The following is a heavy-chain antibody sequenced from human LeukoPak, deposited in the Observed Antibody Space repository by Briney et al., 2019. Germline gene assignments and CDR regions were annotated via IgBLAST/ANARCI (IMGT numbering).Heavy chain of an antibody. CDR1: GFTFSSYA. Sequence: GGSLRLSCAASGFTFSSYAMSWVRQAPGKGLEWVSAISGSGGSTYYADSVKGRFTISRDNSKNTLYLQMNSLRTEDTAVYYCAKFRVVVVTAIRIDYWGQGTLVTVSS. CDR3: AKFRVVVVTAIRIDY. J-gene: IGHJ4*02. D-gene: IGHD3-22*01. CDR2: ISGSGGST. V-gene: IGHV3-23*01.